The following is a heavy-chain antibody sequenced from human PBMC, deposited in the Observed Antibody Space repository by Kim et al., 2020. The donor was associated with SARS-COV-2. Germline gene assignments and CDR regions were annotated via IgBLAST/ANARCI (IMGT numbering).Heavy chain of an antibody. CDR2: ISWNSGSI. Sequence: GGSLRLSCAASGFTFDDYAMHWVRQAPGKGLEWVSGISWNSGSIGYADSVKGRFTISRDNAKNSLYLQMNSLRAEDTALYYCAKDMARGEGYWGQGTLVTVSS. CDR1: GFTFDDYA. J-gene: IGHJ4*02. CDR3: AKDMARGEGY. D-gene: IGHD3-10*01. V-gene: IGHV3-9*01.